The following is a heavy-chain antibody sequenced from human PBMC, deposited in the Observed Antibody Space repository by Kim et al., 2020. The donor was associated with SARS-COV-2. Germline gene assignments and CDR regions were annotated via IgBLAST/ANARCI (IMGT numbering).Heavy chain of an antibody. V-gene: IGHV1-3*01. CDR2: INAGDGDT. J-gene: IGHJ5*02. CDR3: VRLRLHAANWFDP. Sequence: ASVKASCKASGYAFSSYDIHWVRQVSGQKFEWMGWINAGDGDTKYSQRFQDRVTFSRDTSASTAFMELRSLGSQDTAVYYCVRLRLHAANWFDPWGQGTLVSVSS. D-gene: IGHD3-16*01. CDR1: GYAFSSYD.